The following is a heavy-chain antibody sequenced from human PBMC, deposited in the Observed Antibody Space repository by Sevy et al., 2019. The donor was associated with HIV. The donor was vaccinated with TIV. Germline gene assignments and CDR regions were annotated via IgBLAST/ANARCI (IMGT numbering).Heavy chain of an antibody. V-gene: IGHV1-18*01. J-gene: IGHJ4*02. D-gene: IGHD3-16*01. CDR1: GYTFRNYG. Sequence: ASVKVSCKASGYTFRNYGITWVRQAAGQGLEWMGWISSYGGNSQYAQNVQGRVTMTTDTYTSTAYMELNSLRSDDAAVYYCARLGTSWVLTLDYWGQGTLVTVSS. CDR3: ARLGTSWVLTLDY. CDR2: ISSYGGNS.